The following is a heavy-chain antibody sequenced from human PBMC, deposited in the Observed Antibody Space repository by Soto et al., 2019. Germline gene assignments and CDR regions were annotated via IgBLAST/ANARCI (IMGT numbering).Heavy chain of an antibody. Sequence: PGGSLRLSCAASGLTFSSYSMTWVRQAPGKGLEWVANIKPDRREIYSVDSVKGRFTISRDNAKNSLYLQMNSLRVEDTAVYYCARGGSRWQFDYLGQGALVTVSS. J-gene: IGHJ4*02. D-gene: IGHD6-13*01. CDR3: ARGGSRWQFDY. CDR2: IKPDRREI. CDR1: GLTFSSYS. V-gene: IGHV3-7*04.